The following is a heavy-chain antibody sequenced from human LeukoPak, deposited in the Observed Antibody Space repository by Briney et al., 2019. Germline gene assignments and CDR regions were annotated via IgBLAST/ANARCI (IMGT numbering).Heavy chain of an antibody. Sequence: PSETLSLTYTVSGGSISSYYWSWIRQPPGKGLEWIGYIYYSGSTNYNPSLKSRVTISVDTPKNQFSLKLSSVTAADTAVYYCARRAVGALDYWGQGTLVTVSS. CDR1: GGSISSYY. CDR2: IYYSGST. CDR3: ARRAVGALDY. D-gene: IGHD1-26*01. J-gene: IGHJ4*02. V-gene: IGHV4-59*01.